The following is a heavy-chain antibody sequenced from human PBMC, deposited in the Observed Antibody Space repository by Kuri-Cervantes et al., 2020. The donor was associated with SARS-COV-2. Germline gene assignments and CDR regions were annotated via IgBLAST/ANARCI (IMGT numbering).Heavy chain of an antibody. CDR1: GFTFSDYY. Sequence: GESLKISCAASGFTFSDYYMSWIRQAPGKGLEWVSYISSSSSYTNYADSVKGRFTISRDNAKNSLYLQMNSLRAEDTAVYYCARSLSRYYDSSGYQTYYYYGMDVWGQGTTVTVSS. V-gene: IGHV3-11*06. J-gene: IGHJ6*02. CDR2: ISSSSSYT. CDR3: ARSLSRYYDSSGYQTYYYYGMDV. D-gene: IGHD3-22*01.